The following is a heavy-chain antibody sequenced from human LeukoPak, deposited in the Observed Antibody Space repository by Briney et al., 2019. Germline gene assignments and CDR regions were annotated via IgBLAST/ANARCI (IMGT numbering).Heavy chain of an antibody. D-gene: IGHD5-24*01. V-gene: IGHV1-69*06. CDR3: ARDNSVRDEAWWFNP. CDR1: GGTFSSYA. Sequence: SVKVSCKASGGTFSSYAISWVRQAPGQGLEWMGGIIPIFGTANYAQKFQGRVTITADKSTSTAYMELSSLRSEDTAVYYCARDNSVRDEAWWFNPWGQGTLVTVSS. J-gene: IGHJ5*02. CDR2: IIPIFGTA.